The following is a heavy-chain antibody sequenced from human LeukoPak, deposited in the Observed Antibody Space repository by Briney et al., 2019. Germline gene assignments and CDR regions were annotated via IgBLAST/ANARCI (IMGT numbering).Heavy chain of an antibody. D-gene: IGHD2-2*01. J-gene: IGHJ4*02. CDR3: ARVVPAGLFDY. Sequence: PSETLSLTCTVSGGSIGSGDYYWSWIRQPPGKGLEWIGYIYYSGSTYYNPSLKSRVTISVDTSKNQFSLKLSSVTAADTAVYYCARVVPAGLFDYWGQGTLVTVSS. CDR1: GGSIGSGDYY. V-gene: IGHV4-30-4*08. CDR2: IYYSGST.